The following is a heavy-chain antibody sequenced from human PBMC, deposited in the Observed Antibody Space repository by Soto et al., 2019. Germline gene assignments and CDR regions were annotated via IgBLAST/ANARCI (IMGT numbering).Heavy chain of an antibody. V-gene: IGHV3-23*01. J-gene: IGHJ4*02. CDR1: GFTFSSYG. D-gene: IGHD3-22*01. Sequence: EVQLLESGGGLVQPGGSLRVSCAASGFTFSSYGMSWVRQAPGKGLEWVSGISGSGGSTYYADSVKGRFTISRDNSKNTVYLQMNSLRGEDTASYYCASYYYDSSGYYHYFDYWGQGTLVTVSS. CDR3: ASYYYDSSGYYHYFDY. CDR2: ISGSGGST.